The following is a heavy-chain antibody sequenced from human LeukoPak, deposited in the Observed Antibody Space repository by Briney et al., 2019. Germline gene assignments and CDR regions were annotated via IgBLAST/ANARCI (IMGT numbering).Heavy chain of an antibody. D-gene: IGHD2-15*01. Sequence: GGSLRLSCAASGFTFSSYAMHWVRQAPGKGLEWVAVISYDGSNKYYADSVKGRFTISRDNFKNTLYLQMNSLRAEDTAVYYCARDRVVVVAAIYYYYGTDVWGQGTTVTVSS. CDR1: GFTFSSYA. CDR3: ARDRVVVVAAIYYYYGTDV. V-gene: IGHV3-30*04. CDR2: ISYDGSNK. J-gene: IGHJ6*02.